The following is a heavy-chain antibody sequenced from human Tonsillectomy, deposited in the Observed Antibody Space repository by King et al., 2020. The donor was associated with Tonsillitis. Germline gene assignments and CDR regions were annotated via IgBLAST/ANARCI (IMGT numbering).Heavy chain of an antibody. CDR1: GYSLTSYG. J-gene: IGHJ5*02. V-gene: IGHV1-18*04. Sequence: QLVQSGAEVKKPGASVKVSCKASGYSLTSYGISWVRQAPGQGLEWMGGISAHNANTNYAQKLQGRVTMTTDTSTSTAYMELRSLRSDDTAVHYCAREQNVVVTDSWFDPWGQGTLVTVSS. CDR2: ISAHNANT. D-gene: IGHD2-21*02. CDR3: AREQNVVVTDSWFDP.